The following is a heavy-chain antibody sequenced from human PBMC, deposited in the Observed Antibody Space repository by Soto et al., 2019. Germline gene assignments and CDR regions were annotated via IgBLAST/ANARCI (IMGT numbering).Heavy chain of an antibody. CDR1: GGSFSGYY. CDR2: ITHSGST. V-gene: IGHV4-34*01. D-gene: IGHD3-22*01. Sequence: QVQLQQWGAGLLKPSETLSLTCAVYGGSFSGYYWSWIRQPPGKGLEWIGEITHSGSTNYNPSLKSRVTRSVDTAKNQFSPKRISVTAADTAGYYCARGPSRYYDRSGYYYYWGQGTLVTVSS. J-gene: IGHJ4*02. CDR3: ARGPSRYYDRSGYYYY.